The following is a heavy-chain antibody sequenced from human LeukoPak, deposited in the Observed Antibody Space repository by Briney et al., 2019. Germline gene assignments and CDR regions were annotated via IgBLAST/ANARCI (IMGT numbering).Heavy chain of an antibody. CDR2: IWYDGSNK. J-gene: IGHJ3*02. CDR3: ARDSRYSSGSVGASDI. D-gene: IGHD6-19*01. V-gene: IGHV3-33*01. Sequence: GGSLRLSCAASGFTFSSYGMHWVRQAPGKGLEWVAVIWYDGSNKYYADSVKGRFTISRDNSKNTLYLQMNSLRAEDTAVYYCARDSRYSSGSVGASDIWGQGTMVTVSS. CDR1: GFTFSSYG.